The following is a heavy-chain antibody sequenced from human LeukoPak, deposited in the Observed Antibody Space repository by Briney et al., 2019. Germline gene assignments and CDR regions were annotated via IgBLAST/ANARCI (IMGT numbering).Heavy chain of an antibody. Sequence: GGSLRLSCAASGFTFSDYYMTWIRQAPGKGLEWVSYISSSGSVIYYADSVKGRFIISRDNAKNSLYLQMNSLRAEDTAVYFCARVGYDSSGRFDYWGQGTLVTVSS. CDR2: ISSSGSVI. CDR1: GFTFSDYY. V-gene: IGHV3-11*04. J-gene: IGHJ4*02. D-gene: IGHD3-22*01. CDR3: ARVGYDSSGRFDY.